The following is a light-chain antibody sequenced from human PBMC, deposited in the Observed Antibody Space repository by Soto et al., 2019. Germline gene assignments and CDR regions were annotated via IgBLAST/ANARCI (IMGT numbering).Light chain of an antibody. V-gene: IGLV1-47*01. CDR3: ASWDDTLDAQV. J-gene: IGLJ3*02. CDR2: RNN. CDR1: RSNSGRNF. Sequence: QSVLTQSPSSSGTPGQRVTISGSGSRSNSGRNFGSWYQQVPGTAPRLLIQRNNERPSGVPDRFSGSKSGTSVSLSISVLRSDDEATYYCASWDDTLDAQVFGGGTKLAVL.